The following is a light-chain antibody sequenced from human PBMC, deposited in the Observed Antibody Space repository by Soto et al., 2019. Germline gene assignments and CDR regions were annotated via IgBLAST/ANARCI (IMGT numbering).Light chain of an antibody. Sequence: EIVLTQSPGTLSLSPGERATLSCRASQSVSSSYLAWYQQKPGQAPRLLIYDASSRATGIPDRFSGSGSGTDFTLTISRLGPEDFAVYYCQQYGSSPRTFGQGTKVGIK. CDR2: DAS. V-gene: IGKV3-20*01. J-gene: IGKJ1*01. CDR1: QSVSSSY. CDR3: QQYGSSPRT.